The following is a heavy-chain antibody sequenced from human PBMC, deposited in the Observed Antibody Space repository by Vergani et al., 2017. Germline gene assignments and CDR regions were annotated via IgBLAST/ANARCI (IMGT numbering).Heavy chain of an antibody. Sequence: QVQLQESGPGLVKPSQTLSLTCTVSGGSISSGGYYWSWIRQHPGKGLEWIGYIYYSGSTYYNPSLKSRVTISVNTSTNQFSLKLSSVTAADTAVYYCARGIGYDFWSGHRALDYWGQGTLVTVSS. CDR3: ARGIGYDFWSGHRALDY. V-gene: IGHV4-31*03. CDR2: IYYSGST. D-gene: IGHD3-3*01. CDR1: GGSISSGGYY. J-gene: IGHJ4*02.